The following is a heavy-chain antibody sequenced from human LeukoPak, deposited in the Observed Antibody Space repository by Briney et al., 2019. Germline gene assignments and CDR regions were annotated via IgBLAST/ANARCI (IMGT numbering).Heavy chain of an antibody. CDR1: GFTFSSYS. CDR3: ATGDSSGYYHW. J-gene: IGHJ4*02. D-gene: IGHD3-22*01. Sequence: GGSLRLSCAASGFTFSSYSMNWVRQAPGKGLEWVSSISSSSSYIYYADSVKGRFTISRDNTKNSLYLQMNSLRAEDTAVYYCATGDSSGYYHWWGQGTLVTVSS. CDR2: ISSSSSYI. V-gene: IGHV3-21*01.